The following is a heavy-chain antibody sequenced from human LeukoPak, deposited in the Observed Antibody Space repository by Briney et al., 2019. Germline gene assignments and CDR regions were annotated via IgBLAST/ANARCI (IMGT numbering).Heavy chain of an antibody. J-gene: IGHJ5*02. CDR1: GASISSSF. D-gene: IGHD5/OR15-5a*01. V-gene: IGHV4-59*01. CDR3: ARRVTVSATNWFDP. Sequence: SETLSLTCAVSGASISSSFWSWIRQSPGKGLEWIAYIYCTGTTYYNPSLQSRLTISVDTSKNQFSLRLSSVTEADTAIYYCARRVTVSATNWFDPWGQGTLVTVSS. CDR2: IYCTGTT.